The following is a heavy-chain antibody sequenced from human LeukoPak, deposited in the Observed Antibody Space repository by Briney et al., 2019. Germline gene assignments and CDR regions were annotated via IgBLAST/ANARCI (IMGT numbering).Heavy chain of an antibody. D-gene: IGHD3-16*01. J-gene: IGHJ4*02. V-gene: IGHV3-15*01. CDR2: IKSEHEGGTS. Sequence: KSGGSLRLSCAASGFTFSNSWMSWVRQAPGKGLEWIGRIKSEHEGGTSDHVAPVKGRFNISRDDSKNTLYLQMNSLKIEDTAIYYCTTDQLWADKWGQGTLVTVSS. CDR1: GFTFSNSW. CDR3: TTDQLWADK.